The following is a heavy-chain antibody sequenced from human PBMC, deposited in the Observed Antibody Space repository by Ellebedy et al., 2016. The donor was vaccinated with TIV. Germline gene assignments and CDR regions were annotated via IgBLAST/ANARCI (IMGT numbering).Heavy chain of an antibody. CDR3: AREKQWLVPYYYYGMDV. D-gene: IGHD6-19*01. CDR2: ISSNGDST. V-gene: IGHV3-64*01. CDR1: GFTFRSYV. Sequence: PGGSLRLSCAASGFTFRSYVMHWVRQAPGKGLEYVSAISSNGDSTYYANSVKGRFTISRDNSKNTLYLQMDSLRVEDVAVYYCAREKQWLVPYYYYGMDVWGQGTTVTVSS. J-gene: IGHJ6*02.